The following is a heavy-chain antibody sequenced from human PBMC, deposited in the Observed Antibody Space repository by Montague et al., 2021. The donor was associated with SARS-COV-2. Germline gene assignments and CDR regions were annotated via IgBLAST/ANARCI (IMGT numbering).Heavy chain of an antibody. V-gene: IGHV4-34*01. Sequence: SETLSLTCAVYGGSFSGYYWCWIRQPPGKGLEWIGEITHSGSTNYNPSLKSRVPISLDTSTNQFSLKLSSVTAADTAVYYCARGRYSSSWYGTKYYFDYWGQGTLVTVSS. CDR1: GGSFSGYY. CDR3: ARGRYSSSWYGTKYYFDY. D-gene: IGHD6-13*01. CDR2: ITHSGST. J-gene: IGHJ4*02.